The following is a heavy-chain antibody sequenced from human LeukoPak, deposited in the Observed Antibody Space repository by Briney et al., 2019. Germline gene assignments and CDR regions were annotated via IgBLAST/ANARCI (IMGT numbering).Heavy chain of an antibody. V-gene: IGHV1-8*03. D-gene: IGHD2-2*01. CDR3: AREDIVVVPPSRPFDP. CDR1: GYTFTGYY. CDR2: MNPNSGNT. J-gene: IGHJ5*02. Sequence: GASVKVSCKASGYTFTGYYMHWVRQAAGQGLEWMGWMNPNSGNTGYAQKFQGRVTFTRDTSTSTAYMELTSLRSEDTAVYYCAREDIVVVPPSRPFDPWGQGTLVTVSS.